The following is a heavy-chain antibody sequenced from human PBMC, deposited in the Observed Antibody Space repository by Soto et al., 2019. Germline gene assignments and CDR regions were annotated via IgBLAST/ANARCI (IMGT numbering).Heavy chain of an antibody. CDR1: GFTFSSYA. CDR2: ISYDGSNK. V-gene: IGHV3-30-3*01. D-gene: IGHD3-10*01. Sequence: GGSLRLSCAASGFTFSSYAMHWVRQAPGKGLEWVAVISYDGSNKYYADSVKGRFTISRDNSKNTLYLQMNSLRAEDTAVYYCARDGITMIRGEGDYGMDVWHRESTVTVSS. J-gene: IGHJ6*04. CDR3: ARDGITMIRGEGDYGMDV.